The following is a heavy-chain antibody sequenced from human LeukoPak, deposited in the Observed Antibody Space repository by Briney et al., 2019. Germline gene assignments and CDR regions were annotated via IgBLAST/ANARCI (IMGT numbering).Heavy chain of an antibody. V-gene: IGHV1-2*02. D-gene: IGHD1-26*01. CDR3: ARGGQYAGSYFDY. CDR2: INPNSGGT. J-gene: IGHJ4*02. CDR1: GYTFTGYY. Sequence: ASVKVSCKASGYTFTGYYLYWVRQAPGQGPEWMGWINPNSGGTNYAQKFQGRVTVTRDTSISTAYMELSRLRSDDTAVYYCARGGQYAGSYFDYWGQGTLVTVS.